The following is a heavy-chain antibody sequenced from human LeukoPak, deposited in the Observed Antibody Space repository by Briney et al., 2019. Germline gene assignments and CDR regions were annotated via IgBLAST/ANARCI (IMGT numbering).Heavy chain of an antibody. CDR3: ASPRNNWNDVGY. J-gene: IGHJ4*02. CDR2: INSDGSST. Sequence: GGSLRLSCAASGFTFSSYWMHWVRQAPGKGLVWVSRINSDGSSTTYADSVEGRFTISRDNAKNTLYLQMNSLRAEDTAVYFCASPRNNWNDVGYWGQGTLVTVSS. CDR1: GFTFSSYW. V-gene: IGHV3-74*03. D-gene: IGHD1-20*01.